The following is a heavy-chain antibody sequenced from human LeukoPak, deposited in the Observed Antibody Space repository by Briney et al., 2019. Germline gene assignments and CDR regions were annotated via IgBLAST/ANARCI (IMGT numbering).Heavy chain of an antibody. J-gene: IGHJ6*03. V-gene: IGHV4-61*02. CDR2: IYTSGST. CDR1: GGSISSGSYY. Sequence: SETLSLTCTVSGGSISSGSYYWSWIRQPAGKGLEGIGRIYTSGSTSYNPSLKSRVTISVDTSKNQFSLKLSSVTAADSAVYYCARGGAYDYDYYYYYMDVWGKGTTVTVSS. D-gene: IGHD5-12*01. CDR3: ARGGAYDYDYYYYYMDV.